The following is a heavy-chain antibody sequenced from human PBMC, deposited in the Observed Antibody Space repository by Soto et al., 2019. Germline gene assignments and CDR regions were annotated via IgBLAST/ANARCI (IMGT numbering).Heavy chain of an antibody. J-gene: IGHJ6*03. V-gene: IGHV3-49*03. D-gene: IGHD5-18*01. CDR2: IRSKAYGGTT. Sequence: GGSLRLSCTASGFTFGDYAMSWFRQAPGKGLEWVGFIRSKAYGGTTEYAASVKGRFTISRDDSKSIAYLQMNSLKTEDTAVYYCSGGYSYGLWPPNYYYYYYYMDVWGKGTTVTVSS. CDR3: SGGYSYGLWPPNYYYYYYYMDV. CDR1: GFTFGDYA.